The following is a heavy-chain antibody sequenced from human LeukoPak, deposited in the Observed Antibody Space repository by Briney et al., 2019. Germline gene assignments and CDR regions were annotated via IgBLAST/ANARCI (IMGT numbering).Heavy chain of an antibody. D-gene: IGHD3-22*01. V-gene: IGHV5-51*01. CDR3: ARLKMYYYDSSGSDGSWFDP. Sequence: GESLKISCKGSGYSFTSYWIGWVRQMPGKGLGWMGIIYPGDSDTRYSPSFQGQVTISADKSISTAYLQWSSLKASDTAMYYCARLKMYYYDSSGSDGSWFDPWGQGTLVTVSS. CDR1: GYSFTSYW. J-gene: IGHJ5*02. CDR2: IYPGDSDT.